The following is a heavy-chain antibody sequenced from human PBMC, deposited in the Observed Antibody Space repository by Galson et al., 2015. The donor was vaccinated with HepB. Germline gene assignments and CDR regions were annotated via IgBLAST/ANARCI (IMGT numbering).Heavy chain of an antibody. CDR2: ISAYNGNT. CDR1: GYTFTSYG. J-gene: IGHJ4*02. CDR3: ARDRVRSRVHRDFDY. D-gene: IGHD1-1*01. Sequence: SVKVSCKASGYTFTSYGISWVRQAPGQGLEWMGWISAYNGNTNYAQKLQGRVTMTTDTSTSTAYMELRSLRSDDTAVYYCARDRVRSRVHRDFDYWGQGTLVTVSS. V-gene: IGHV1-18*01.